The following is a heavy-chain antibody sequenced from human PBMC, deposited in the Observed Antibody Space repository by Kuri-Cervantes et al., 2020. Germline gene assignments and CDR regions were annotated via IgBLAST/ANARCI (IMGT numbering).Heavy chain of an antibody. Sequence: GESLKISCAASGFTVSSNYMSWVRQAPGKGLEWVSVIYSGGSTYYADSVKGRFTISRDNAKNSLYLQMNSLRAEDTAVYYCARASRNYYDGIDYWGQGTLVTVSS. J-gene: IGHJ4*02. CDR1: GFTVSSNY. D-gene: IGHD3-22*01. CDR3: ARASRNYYDGIDY. CDR2: IYSGGST. V-gene: IGHV3-53*05.